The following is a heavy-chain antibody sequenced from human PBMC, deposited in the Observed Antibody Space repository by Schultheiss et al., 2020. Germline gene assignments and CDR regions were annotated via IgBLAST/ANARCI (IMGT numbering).Heavy chain of an antibody. J-gene: IGHJ4*02. CDR1: GFTFSSYE. CDR2: ITGSSSYM. CDR3: ARVGLLAAPGSFDY. V-gene: IGHV3-21*05. D-gene: IGHD6-6*01. Sequence: GGSLRLSCAASGFTFSSYEMNWVRQAPGKGLEWVSYITGSSSYMNYADSVKGRFTISRDNAKNSLYLQINSLRAEDTAVYFCARVGLLAAPGSFDYWGQGTLVTVSS.